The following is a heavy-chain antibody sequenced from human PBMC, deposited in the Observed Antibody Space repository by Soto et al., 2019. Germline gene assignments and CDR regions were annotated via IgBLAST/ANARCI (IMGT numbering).Heavy chain of an antibody. J-gene: IGHJ4*02. CDR1: GGSISSYY. CDR2: IYYSGST. D-gene: IGHD5-18*01. CDR3: ARERGYSYDASFDY. V-gene: IGHV4-59*01. Sequence: SETLSLTCTVSGGSISSYYWSWIRQPPGKGLEWIGYIYYSGSTNYNPSLKSRVTISVDTSKNQFSLKLSSVTAADTAVYYCARERGYSYDASFDYWGQGTLVTVSS.